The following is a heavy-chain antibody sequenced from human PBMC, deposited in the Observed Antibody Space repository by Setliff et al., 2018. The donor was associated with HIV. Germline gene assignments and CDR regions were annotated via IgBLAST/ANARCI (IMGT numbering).Heavy chain of an antibody. V-gene: IGHV3-74*01. CDR2: IDAAGSTT. J-gene: IGHJ6*02. Sequence: ASVKVSCKASGDTFSSYAISWARQAPGQGLVWVSRIDAAGSTTAFADSVRGRFTISRDNTKNTVYLQMDSLRAEDTAVYYCARAAYYNGLDVWGQGTTVTVSS. D-gene: IGHD3-10*01. CDR1: GDTFSSYA. CDR3: ARAAYYNGLDV.